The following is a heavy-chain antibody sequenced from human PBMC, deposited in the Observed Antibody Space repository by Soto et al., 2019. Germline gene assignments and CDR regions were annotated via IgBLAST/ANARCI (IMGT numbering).Heavy chain of an antibody. V-gene: IGHV4-34*01. J-gene: IGHJ5*02. CDR1: GGSFSGYY. D-gene: IGHD3-10*01. CDR2: INHSGST. CDR3: ARGHYYGSGSYYNDRRSNWFDP. Sequence: LTASETLSLTCAVYGGSFSGYYWSWIRQPPGKGLEWIGEINHSGSTNYNPSLKSRVTISVDTSKNQFSLKLSSVTAADTAVYYCARGHYYGSGSYYNDRRSNWFDPWGQGTLVTVSS.